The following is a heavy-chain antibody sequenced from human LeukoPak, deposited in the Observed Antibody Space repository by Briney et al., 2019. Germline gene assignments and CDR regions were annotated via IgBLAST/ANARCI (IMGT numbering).Heavy chain of an antibody. J-gene: IGHJ4*02. Sequence: PSETLSLTCAVYGGSFSGYYWSWIRQPPGKGLEWMGEINHSGSTNYNPSLKSRVTISVATSKNQFSLKLSSVTAEGTAVYYCAREKFGELLYYWGQGTLVTVSS. CDR2: INHSGST. D-gene: IGHD3-10*01. CDR3: AREKFGELLYY. CDR1: GGSFSGYY. V-gene: IGHV4-34*01.